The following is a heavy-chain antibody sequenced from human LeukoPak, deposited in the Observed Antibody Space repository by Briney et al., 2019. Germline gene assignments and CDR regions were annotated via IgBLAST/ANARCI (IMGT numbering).Heavy chain of an antibody. D-gene: IGHD3-22*01. CDR3: ARNEENYYDSSGYYYY. V-gene: IGHV3-21*01. J-gene: IGHJ4*02. Sequence: GGSLRLSCAASGFTFSSYSMNWGRQAPGEGLEWVSSISSSSSYIYYADSVKGRFTISRDNAKNSLYLQMNSQRAEDTAVYYCARNEENYYDSSGYYYYWGQGTLVTVSS. CDR2: ISSSSSYI. CDR1: GFTFSSYS.